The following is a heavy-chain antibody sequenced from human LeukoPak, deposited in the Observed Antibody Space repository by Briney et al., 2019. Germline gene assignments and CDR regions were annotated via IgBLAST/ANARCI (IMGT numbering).Heavy chain of an antibody. J-gene: IGHJ6*02. D-gene: IGHD3-9*01. CDR2: ISSSSSYI. Sequence: PGGSLRLSCAASGFTFSSYSMNWVRQAPGKGLEWVSSISSSSSYIYYADSVKGRFTISRGNAKNSLYLQMNSLRAEDTAVYYCARPYDILTVYYYYYGMDVWGQGTTVTVSS. CDR1: GFTFSSYS. V-gene: IGHV3-21*01. CDR3: ARPYDILTVYYYYYGMDV.